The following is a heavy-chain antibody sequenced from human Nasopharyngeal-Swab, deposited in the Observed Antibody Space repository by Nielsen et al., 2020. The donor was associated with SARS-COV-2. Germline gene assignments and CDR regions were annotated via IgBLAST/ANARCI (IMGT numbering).Heavy chain of an antibody. CDR2: FDPEDGET. J-gene: IGHJ4*02. CDR1: RYTLTELS. CDR3: ATDPAIFGVVNFDY. D-gene: IGHD3-3*01. Sequence: ASVTVSCKVSRYTLTELSMHWVRQAPAKGLEWMGGFDPEDGETIYAQKFQGRVTMTEDTSTDTAYMELSSLRSEDTAVYYCATDPAIFGVVNFDYWGQGTLVTVSS. V-gene: IGHV1-24*01.